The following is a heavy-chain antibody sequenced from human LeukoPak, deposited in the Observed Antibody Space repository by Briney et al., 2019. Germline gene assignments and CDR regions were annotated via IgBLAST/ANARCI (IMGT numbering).Heavy chain of an antibody. CDR2: IHRGGNT. V-gene: IGHV4-38-2*01. Sequence: PSGTLSLTCAVSRSSISSDYFWGWIRQSPGKGLEWIASIHRGGNTYYNLSLKSRVTISMDTSKNHFSLKLTSVTAADTAVYYCARPRETATARDAFDVWGQGTMVTVSS. CDR3: ARPRETATARDAFDV. CDR1: RSSISSDYF. D-gene: IGHD5-24*01. J-gene: IGHJ3*01.